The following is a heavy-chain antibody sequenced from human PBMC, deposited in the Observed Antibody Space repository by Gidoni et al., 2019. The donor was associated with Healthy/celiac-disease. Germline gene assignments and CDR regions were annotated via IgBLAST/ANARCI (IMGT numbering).Heavy chain of an antibody. CDR3: ATHYDYVWGSYRYYAFDI. Sequence: QVQLVQSGAEVKKPGASVKVSCTVSGYTLTELSMHWVRQAPGKGLEWMGGFDPEDGETIYAQKFQGRVTMTEDTSTDTAYMELSSLRSEDTAVYYCATHYDYVWGSYRYYAFDIWGQGTMVTVSS. D-gene: IGHD3-16*02. CDR2: FDPEDGET. V-gene: IGHV1-24*01. CDR1: GYTLTELS. J-gene: IGHJ3*02.